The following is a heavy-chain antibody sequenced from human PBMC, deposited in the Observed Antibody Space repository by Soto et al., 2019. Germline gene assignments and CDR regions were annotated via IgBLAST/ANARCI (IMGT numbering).Heavy chain of an antibody. D-gene: IGHD3-3*01. CDR2: IYWDDDK. CDR1: GFSLTTSGVG. CDR3: AHRVLRTVFGLVTPTAIYFDF. V-gene: IGHV2-5*02. J-gene: IGHJ4*02. Sequence: QITLNESGPTVVRPTETLTLTCRFSGFSLTTSGVGVGWIRQSPGKAPEWLALIYWDDDKRYSASLKSMLTITKYTSKNQVVMTVSDLDPTDTATYYCAHRVLRTVFGLVTPTAIYFDFWGQGTPVAVSS.